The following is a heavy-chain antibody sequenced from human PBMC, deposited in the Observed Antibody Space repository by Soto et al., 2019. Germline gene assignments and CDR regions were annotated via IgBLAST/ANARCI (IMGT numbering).Heavy chain of an antibody. J-gene: IGHJ6*02. CDR1: GGSISSSSYY. CDR2: IYYSGST. Sequence: SETLSLTCTVSGGSISSSSYYWGWIRQPPGKGLEWIGSIYYSGSTYYNPSLKSRVTISVDTSKNQFSLKLSSVTAADTAVYYCASRLNHYGSGSYYLPYYYYYGMDVWGQGTTVTAP. V-gene: IGHV4-39*01. CDR3: ASRLNHYGSGSYYLPYYYYYGMDV. D-gene: IGHD3-10*01.